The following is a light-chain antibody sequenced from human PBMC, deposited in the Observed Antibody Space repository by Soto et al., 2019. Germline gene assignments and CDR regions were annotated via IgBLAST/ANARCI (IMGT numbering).Light chain of an antibody. CDR1: QSVSSSY. J-gene: IGKJ5*01. Sequence: EIVLTQSPGILSLSPGERATLSCRASQSVSSSYLAWYQQKPGQAPRLLIYGASSRATGIPDRFTGSGSGADFTLTISRLEPEDFAVYYCQVYGPSPPITFGQGTRLEIK. CDR3: QVYGPSPPIT. CDR2: GAS. V-gene: IGKV3-20*01.